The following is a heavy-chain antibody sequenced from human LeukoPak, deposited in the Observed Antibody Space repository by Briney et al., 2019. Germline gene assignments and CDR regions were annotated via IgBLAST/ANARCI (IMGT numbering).Heavy chain of an antibody. D-gene: IGHD6-13*01. CDR3: ARDLGIAAATGGYFDY. Sequence: GASVKVSCKASGYTFTSYYMHWVRQAPGQGLEWMGIINPSGGSTSYAQKFQGRVTMTRDTSTSTVYMELSSLRSEDTAVYYCARDLGIAAATGGYFDYWGQGTLVTVSS. CDR1: GYTFTSYY. J-gene: IGHJ4*02. CDR2: INPSGGST. V-gene: IGHV1-46*01.